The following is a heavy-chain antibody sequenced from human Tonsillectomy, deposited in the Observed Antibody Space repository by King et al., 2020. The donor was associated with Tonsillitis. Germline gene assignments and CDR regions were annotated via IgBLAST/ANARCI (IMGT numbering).Heavy chain of an antibody. CDR2: INPSVGST. Sequence: VQLVEYGAEVKKPGASVKVSCKASGYTFTSYYIHWVRQAPGQGLEWMGIINPSVGSTSYAQKFQGRVTMTRDTSTSTVYMELSSLRSEDTAVYYCARGSGSGTYYKYFEYWGQGTLVTVSS. V-gene: IGHV1-46*01. CDR1: GYTFTSYY. J-gene: IGHJ4*02. CDR3: ARGSGSGTYYKYFEY. D-gene: IGHD3-10*01.